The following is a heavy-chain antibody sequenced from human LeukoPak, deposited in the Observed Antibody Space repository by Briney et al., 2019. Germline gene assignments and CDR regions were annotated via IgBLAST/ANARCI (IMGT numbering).Heavy chain of an antibody. J-gene: IGHJ4*02. V-gene: IGHV3-30-3*01. CDR1: GFTFSLYP. Sequence: GGSLRLSFAASGFTFSLYPMHWVRQAPGKGLEWVAVMSYDGSNKYYADSVKGRFTISRDNSKNTLYLQMNSLRAEDTAVYYCARDTPVDYWGQGTLVTVSS. CDR2: MSYDGSNK. CDR3: ARDTPVDY.